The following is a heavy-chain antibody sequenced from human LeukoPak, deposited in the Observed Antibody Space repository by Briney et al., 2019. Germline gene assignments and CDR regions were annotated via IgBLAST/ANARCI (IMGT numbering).Heavy chain of an antibody. V-gene: IGHV3-7*01. CDR3: ARRRYSGSSQHFDY. J-gene: IGHJ4*02. Sequence: GGSLRLSCAASGFTFSSYWMSWVRQAPGKGLEWVANIKQDGSEKYYVDSVKGRFTISRDNAKNSLYLQVNSLRAEDTAVYYCARRRYSGSSQHFDYWGQGTLVTVSS. D-gene: IGHD1-26*01. CDR2: IKQDGSEK. CDR1: GFTFSSYW.